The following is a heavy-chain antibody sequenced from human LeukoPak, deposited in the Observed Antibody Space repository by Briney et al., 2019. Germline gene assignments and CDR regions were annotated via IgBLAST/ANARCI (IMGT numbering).Heavy chain of an antibody. J-gene: IGHJ4*02. CDR3: AREYYDFWSGRPQYYFDY. D-gene: IGHD3-3*01. CDR1: GYTFTSYG. CDR2: INTNTGNP. Sequence: ASVKVSCKASGYTFTSYGISWVRQAPGQGLEWMGWINTNTGNPTYAQGFTGRFVFSLDTSVSTAYLQISSLKAEDTAVYYCAREYYDFWSGRPQYYFDYWGQGTLVTVSS. V-gene: IGHV7-4-1*02.